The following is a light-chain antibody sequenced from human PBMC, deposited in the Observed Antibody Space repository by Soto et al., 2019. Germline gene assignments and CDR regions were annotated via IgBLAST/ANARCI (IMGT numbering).Light chain of an antibody. Sequence: EIVMTQSPATLSVSPGERATLSCRASQSISSNLAWYQQKPGQAPRLLLYDASTRATGIPVNFIGSGSGTEFTLTISSLQSEDVAVYYCQQYNNWPPWTFGQGTKVEIK. CDR3: QQYNNWPPWT. CDR1: QSISSN. J-gene: IGKJ1*01. CDR2: DAS. V-gene: IGKV3-15*01.